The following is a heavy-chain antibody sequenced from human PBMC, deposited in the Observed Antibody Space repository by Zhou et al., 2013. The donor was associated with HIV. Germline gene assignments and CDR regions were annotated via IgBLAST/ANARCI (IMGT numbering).Heavy chain of an antibody. CDR1: GYTFTDYS. CDR2: INPYSGVT. J-gene: IGHJ5*02. D-gene: IGHD3-22*01. CDR3: ARGDEVVDPFDP. V-gene: IGHV1-2*04. Sequence: QVQLLQSGTEVKKPGSSVTVSCKASGYTFTDYSIHWVRQAPGQGLEWMGWINPYSGVTNYAQKFQDWVTMTRDTSISTAYMDLSRLRSDDTAVYYCARGDEVVDPFDPWGQGTLVTVSS.